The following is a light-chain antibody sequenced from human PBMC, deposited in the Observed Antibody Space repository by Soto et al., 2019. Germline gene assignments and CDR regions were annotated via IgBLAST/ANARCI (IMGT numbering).Light chain of an antibody. CDR1: SSDVGGYNY. Sequence: QSVLTQPPSASGSPGQSVTISCTGTSSDVGGYNYVSWYQQHPGKAPKVMIYDVNKRPSGVPDRFSGSKSGNTASLTVSGLQAEDEGDYYCQSYDSSLSGSGVFGGGTKLTVL. CDR3: QSYDSSLSGSGV. J-gene: IGLJ2*01. V-gene: IGLV2-8*01. CDR2: DVN.